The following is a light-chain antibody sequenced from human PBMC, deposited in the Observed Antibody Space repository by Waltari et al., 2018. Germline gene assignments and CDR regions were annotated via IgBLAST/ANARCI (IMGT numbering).Light chain of an antibody. CDR1: QSVSSSY. CDR2: GAS. J-gene: IGKJ1*01. V-gene: IGKV3-20*01. CDR3: QQYGSSPPWT. Sequence: EIVLTQSPGTRSLSPGERAPLPCRASQSVSSSYLAWYQQKPGQAPRLLIYGASSRATGIPDRFSGSGSGTDFTLTISRLEPEDFAVYYCQQYGSSPPWTFGQGTKVEIK.